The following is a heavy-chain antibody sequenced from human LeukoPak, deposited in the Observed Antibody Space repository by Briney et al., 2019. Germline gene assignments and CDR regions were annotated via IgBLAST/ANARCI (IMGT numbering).Heavy chain of an antibody. Sequence: SETLSLTCTVSGGSISSYYWSWIRQPPGKGLEWIGYIYYSGSTNYNPSLKSRVTISVDTSKNQFSLKLSSVTAADTAVYYCARRGRYCSGGSCFIGLFDPWGQGALVTVSS. CDR3: ARRGRYCSGGSCFIGLFDP. J-gene: IGHJ5*02. CDR1: GGSISSYY. V-gene: IGHV4-59*08. CDR2: IYYSGST. D-gene: IGHD2-15*01.